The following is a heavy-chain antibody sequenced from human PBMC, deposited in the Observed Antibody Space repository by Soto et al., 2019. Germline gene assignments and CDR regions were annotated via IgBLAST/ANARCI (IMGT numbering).Heavy chain of an antibody. Sequence: PSETLSLTCSISGGSMSSYYWSWIRQAPGKGLEWAGYVHYSGSTDYNPSLGGRLTISLDTSKNQFSLKLTSVTAADTAVYFCTRSTKYYFDSWGPGALVTVSS. V-gene: IGHV4-59*08. CDR1: GGSMSSYY. CDR3: TRSTKYYFDS. CDR2: VHYSGST. J-gene: IGHJ4*02.